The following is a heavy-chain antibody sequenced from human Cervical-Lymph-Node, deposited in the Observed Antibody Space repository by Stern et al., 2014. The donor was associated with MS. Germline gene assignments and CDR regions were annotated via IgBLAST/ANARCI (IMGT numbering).Heavy chain of an antibody. CDR2: LSFDGSNR. J-gene: IGHJ4*02. V-gene: IGHV3-30-3*01. CDR3: ARDLPLSYCGGDCYVPFK. D-gene: IGHD2-21*01. Sequence: VQLVESGGGVVQPGRSLRLSCAASGFTFSNYALHWVRQAPGKVLAWVAVLSFDGSNRYYADSGKGRFPISRDSSKNTLYLQMNSLRAEDTAVYYCARDLPLSYCGGDCYVPFKWGQGTLVTVSS. CDR1: GFTFSNYA.